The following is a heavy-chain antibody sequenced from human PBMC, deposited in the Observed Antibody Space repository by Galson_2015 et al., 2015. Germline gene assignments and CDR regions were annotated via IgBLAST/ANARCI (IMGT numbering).Heavy chain of an antibody. CDR1: GFTFSTYG. Sequence: SLRLSCAASGFTFSTYGMHWVRQAPGKGLEWVSGIRGSGGSTYYADSVKGRFTISRDNSKKTLYLQMNSLRAGDTAVYYCAKDSSRTLHYYYGMDVWGQGTTVTVSS. V-gene: IGHV3-23*01. J-gene: IGHJ6*02. CDR3: AKDSSRTLHYYYGMDV. CDR2: IRGSGGST. D-gene: IGHD2-15*01.